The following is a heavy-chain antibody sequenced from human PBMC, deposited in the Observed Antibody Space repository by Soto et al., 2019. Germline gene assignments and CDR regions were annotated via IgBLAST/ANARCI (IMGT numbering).Heavy chain of an antibody. Sequence: GESLKISCNGSGYSFTSYWISWVRQMPGKGLEWMGRIDPSDSYTNYSPSFQGHVTISADKSISTAYLQWSSLKASDTAMYYCARQESRGVTGWYGMDVWGQGTTVTVSS. CDR1: GYSFTSYW. D-gene: IGHD3-10*01. J-gene: IGHJ6*02. CDR3: ARQESRGVTGWYGMDV. CDR2: IDPSDSYT. V-gene: IGHV5-10-1*01.